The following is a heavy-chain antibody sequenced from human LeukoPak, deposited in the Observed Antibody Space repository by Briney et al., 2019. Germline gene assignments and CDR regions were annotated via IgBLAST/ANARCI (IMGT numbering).Heavy chain of an antibody. CDR3: ARSPWVFERD. J-gene: IGHJ4*02. D-gene: IGHD3-3*01. Sequence: SETLSLTCAVYGGSFSGYYWSWIRQPPGKGLEWIGEINHSGSTNYNPSLKSRVTISVDTSKSQFSLKLSSVTAADTAVYYCARSPWVFERDWGQGTLVTVSS. V-gene: IGHV4-34*01. CDR1: GGSFSGYY. CDR2: INHSGST.